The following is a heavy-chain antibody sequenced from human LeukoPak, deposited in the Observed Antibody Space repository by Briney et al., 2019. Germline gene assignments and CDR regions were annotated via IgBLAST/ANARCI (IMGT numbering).Heavy chain of an antibody. J-gene: IGHJ3*01. D-gene: IGHD1-26*01. CDR1: GFTFSSYW. V-gene: IGHV3-74*01. Sequence: PGGSLRLSCAASGFTFSSYWMHWVRQAPGKGLVWVSTLNSAGSITPYADSVKGRFTISRDNAKNTLYLQMSSLRAEDTAVYYCARGGTYSWDGLDVWGQGTMVTVSS. CDR3: ARGGTYSWDGLDV. CDR2: LNSAGSIT.